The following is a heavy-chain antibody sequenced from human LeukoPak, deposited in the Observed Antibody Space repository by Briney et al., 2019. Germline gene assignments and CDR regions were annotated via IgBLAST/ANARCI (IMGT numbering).Heavy chain of an antibody. Sequence: PSETLSLTCTVSGGSISSYYWSWIRQPPGKGLEWIGYIYYSGSTNYKPSLKSRVTISADTSKNQFSLKLSSVTAADTAVYYCARGRWELRLGMDVWGQGTTVTVSS. J-gene: IGHJ6*02. V-gene: IGHV4-59*01. CDR1: GGSISSYY. CDR2: IYYSGST. D-gene: IGHD1-26*01. CDR3: ARGRWELRLGMDV.